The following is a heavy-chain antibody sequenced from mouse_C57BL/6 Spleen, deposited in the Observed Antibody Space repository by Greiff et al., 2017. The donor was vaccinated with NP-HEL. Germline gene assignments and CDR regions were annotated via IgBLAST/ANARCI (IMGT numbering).Heavy chain of an antibody. V-gene: IGHV1-50*01. J-gene: IGHJ2*01. CDR2: IDPSDSYT. Sequence: QVQLQQPGAELVKPGASVKLSCKASGYTFTSYWMQWVKQRPGQGLEWIGEIDPSDSYTNYNQKFKGKATLTVDTSSSTAYMQLSSLTSEDSAVYYCARRPPETSYFDYWGQGTTLTVSS. CDR3: ARRPPETSYFDY. CDR1: GYTFTSYW.